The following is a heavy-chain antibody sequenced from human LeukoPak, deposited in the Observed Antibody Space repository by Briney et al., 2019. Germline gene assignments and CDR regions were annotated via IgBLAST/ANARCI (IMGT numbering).Heavy chain of an antibody. D-gene: IGHD7-27*01. Sequence: GGSLRLSCAASGFTFSSYGMHWVRQAPGKGLEWVAVISYDGSNKYYADSVKGRFTISRDNSKNTLYLQMNSLRAEDTAVYYCAKSLGKSWGYYYYYGMDVWGQGTTVTVSS. V-gene: IGHV3-30*18. J-gene: IGHJ6*02. CDR1: GFTFSSYG. CDR3: AKSLGKSWGYYYYYGMDV. CDR2: ISYDGSNK.